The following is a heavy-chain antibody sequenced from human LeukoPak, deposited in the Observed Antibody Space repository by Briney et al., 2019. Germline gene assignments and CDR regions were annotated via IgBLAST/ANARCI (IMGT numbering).Heavy chain of an antibody. CDR2: IYSGGST. D-gene: IGHD6-6*01. J-gene: IGHJ2*01. V-gene: IGHV3-53*01. CDR1: GFTVSSNY. CDR3: ARAGVAARPRWYLDL. Sequence: GGSLRLSCAASGFTVSSNYMSWVRQAPGKGLEWVSVIYSGGSTYYADSVKGRFTISRDNSKNTLYLQMNSLRAEDTAVYYCARAGVAARPRWYLDLWGRGTLVTVSS.